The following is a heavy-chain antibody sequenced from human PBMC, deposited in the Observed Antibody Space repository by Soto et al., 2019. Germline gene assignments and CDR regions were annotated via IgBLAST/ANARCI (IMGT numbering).Heavy chain of an antibody. CDR3: TRDCSAVSGAPFDL. V-gene: IGHV3-30-3*01. J-gene: IGHJ3*01. CDR1: GFTFSAFD. Sequence: QLQLVESGGGVVQPEKSLRLSCEASGFTFSAFDMHWVRQSPGKGLEWVATSSYDGDTKYYANSVKGRTTSSRDNSRNTRDLHMNRRRAEDTAMYYWTRDCSAVSGAPFDLGGQGTRVVFSS. D-gene: IGHD3-10*02. CDR2: SSYDGDTK.